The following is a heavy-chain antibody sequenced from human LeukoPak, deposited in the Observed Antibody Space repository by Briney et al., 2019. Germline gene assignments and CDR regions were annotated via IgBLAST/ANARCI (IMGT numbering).Heavy chain of an antibody. V-gene: IGHV3-30*18. CDR1: GFTFSSYG. CDR2: ISYDGSNK. D-gene: IGHD3-9*01. J-gene: IGHJ4*02. CDR3: ANGRDWSPHDY. Sequence: PGGSLRLSCAASGFTFSSYGMHWVRQAPGKGLEWVAVISYDGSNKYYADSVKGRFTISRDNSKNTLYLQMNSLRAEDTAVYYCANGRDWSPHDYWGQGTLVTVSS.